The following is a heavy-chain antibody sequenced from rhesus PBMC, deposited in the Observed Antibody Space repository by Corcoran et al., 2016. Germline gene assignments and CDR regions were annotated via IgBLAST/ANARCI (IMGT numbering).Heavy chain of an antibody. CDR2: ITYSGST. J-gene: IGHJ4*01. CDR1: GGSISSGYYY. V-gene: IGHV4-122*02. D-gene: IGHD3-28*01. Sequence: QVQLQESGPGLVKPSETLSLTCAVSGGSISSGYYYWRWIRQPPGNGLEWIGYITYSGSTSYNPSLKGRVTISSDTSKNQFSLKLRSGAAADTAVYYCARDRDITMIVVPYDYWGQGVLVTVSS. CDR3: ARDRDITMIVVPYDY.